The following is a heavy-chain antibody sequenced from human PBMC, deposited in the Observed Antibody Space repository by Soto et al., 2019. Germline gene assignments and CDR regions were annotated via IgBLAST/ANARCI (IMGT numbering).Heavy chain of an antibody. D-gene: IGHD5-18*01. J-gene: IGHJ4*02. Sequence: GGSLRLSCAASGFTVSSNYMSWVRQAPGKGLEWVSVIYSGGSTYYADSVKGRFTISRDNSKNTLYLQMNSLRAEDTAVYYCAKTTIQLWQYFDYWGQGTLVTVSS. CDR2: IYSGGST. V-gene: IGHV3-53*01. CDR1: GFTVSSNY. CDR3: AKTTIQLWQYFDY.